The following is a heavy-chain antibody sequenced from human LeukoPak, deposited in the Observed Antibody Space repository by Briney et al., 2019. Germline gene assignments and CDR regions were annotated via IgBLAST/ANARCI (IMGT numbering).Heavy chain of an antibody. CDR2: IYSGGST. J-gene: IGHJ6*03. CDR1: GFTVSSNY. V-gene: IGHV3-66*02. CDR3: ARDNAIEDGDYVRYYYYMDV. D-gene: IGHD4-17*01. Sequence: GGSLRLSCAASGFTVSSNYMSWVCQAPGKGLEWVSVIYSGGSTYYADSVKGRFTISRDNSKNTLYLQMNSLRAEDTAVYYCARDNAIEDGDYVRYYYYMDVWGKGTTVTVSS.